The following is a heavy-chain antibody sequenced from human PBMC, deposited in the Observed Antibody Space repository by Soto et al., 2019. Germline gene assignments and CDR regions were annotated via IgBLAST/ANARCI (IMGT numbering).Heavy chain of an antibody. CDR2: ISWDGGRT. V-gene: IGHV3-43*01. J-gene: IGHJ4*02. CDR1: GFTFDGYT. D-gene: IGHD1-7*01. Sequence: GGSLRLSGAASGFTFDGYTMHWVRQAPGKGLEWVSLISWDGGRTYYADSVKGRFTISRDNSKNSLYLQMNSLRTEDTALYYCAKANWNYVQYYFDYWGQGTLVTVSS. CDR3: AKANWNYVQYYFDY.